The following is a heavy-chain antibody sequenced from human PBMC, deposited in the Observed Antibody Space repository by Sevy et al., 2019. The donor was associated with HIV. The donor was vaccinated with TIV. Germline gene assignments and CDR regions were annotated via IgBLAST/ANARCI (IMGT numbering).Heavy chain of an antibody. Sequence: GGSLRLSCAASGFMFSKYGMHWVRQAPGKGLEWVAIISNDGSDKDYGDSVKGRFTISRDNSKDTVYLQMNSLRPEDTGVYYCANSGGRLVGSSWLYYYFAMDVWGQGTTVTVSS. CDR3: ANSGGRLVGSSWLYYYFAMDV. D-gene: IGHD6-13*01. J-gene: IGHJ6*02. V-gene: IGHV3-30*18. CDR2: ISNDGSDK. CDR1: GFMFSKYG.